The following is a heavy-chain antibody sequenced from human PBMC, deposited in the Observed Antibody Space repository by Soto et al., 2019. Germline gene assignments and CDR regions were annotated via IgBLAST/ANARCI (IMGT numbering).Heavy chain of an antibody. D-gene: IGHD3-10*01. CDR1: GGSFSGYQ. CDR3: ARGLILWFGELSRRGGYYYYMDV. J-gene: IGHJ6*03. V-gene: IGHV4-34*01. Sequence: QVQLQQWGAGLLKPSETLSLTCAVYGGSFSGYQWSWIRQTPGKGLEWIGGINDGGDINYSPSLKSRVTILVDSPKKQISLRLSSVTPADTAVYYCARGLILWFGELSRRGGYYYYMDVWGKGTPVTVSS. CDR2: INDGGDI.